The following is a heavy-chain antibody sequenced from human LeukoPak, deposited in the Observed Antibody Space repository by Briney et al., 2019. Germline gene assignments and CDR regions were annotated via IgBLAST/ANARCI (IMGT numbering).Heavy chain of an antibody. CDR3: AKGSPARPNWFDP. J-gene: IGHJ5*02. CDR1: GFTFSSHA. Sequence: GRSLRLSCAASGFTFSSHAMSWVRQAPGKELEWVSSVSAGGSGTYYADSVKGRFTISRDNSKNTLYLQMNSLRAEDTAVYYCAKGSPARPNWFDPWGQGTLVTVSS. D-gene: IGHD3-10*01. V-gene: IGHV3-23*01. CDR2: VSAGGSGT.